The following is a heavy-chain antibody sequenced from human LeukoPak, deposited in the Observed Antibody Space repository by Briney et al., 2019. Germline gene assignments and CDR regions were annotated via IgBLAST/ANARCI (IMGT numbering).Heavy chain of an antibody. CDR3: ARDVDGGWSLAY. D-gene: IGHD6-19*01. CDR1: GFTISSYW. CDR2: IGQDGSPQ. Sequence: GGSLRLSCAASGFTISSYWMSWVRQAXXXXXEWVANIGQDGSPQYYVDSVKGRFAISRDNAKNSLYLQLNSLRVEDTAVYYCARDVDGGWSLAYWGQGTLVTVSS. V-gene: IGHV3-7*01. J-gene: IGHJ4*02.